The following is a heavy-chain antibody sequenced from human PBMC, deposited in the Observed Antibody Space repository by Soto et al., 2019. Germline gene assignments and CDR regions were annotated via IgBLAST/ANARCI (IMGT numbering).Heavy chain of an antibody. CDR2: ISGSGGST. J-gene: IGHJ4*02. CDR3: AKGPDVWFGELSLGYFDY. V-gene: IGHV3-23*01. CDR1: GFTFSSYA. Sequence: GGSLRLSCAASGFTFSSYAMSWVRQAPGKGLEWVSAISGSGGSTYYADSVKGRFTISRDNSKNTLYLQMNSLRAEDTAVYYCAKGPDVWFGELSLGYFDYWGQGTLVTVSS. D-gene: IGHD3-10*01.